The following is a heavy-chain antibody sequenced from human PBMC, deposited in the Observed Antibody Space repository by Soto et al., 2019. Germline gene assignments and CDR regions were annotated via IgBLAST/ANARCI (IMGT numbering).Heavy chain of an antibody. CDR1: GFTFSYG. Sequence: VQMLESGGGLIQSGGFLILFFAASGFTFSYGIHWLRQAPGKGLEWVAYISYDSSNKFYGDSVKGRFTISRDNSKNTQFLQMNSLRAEDTAVYYCAKLVIGYCSGNTCDDYWGQGTLVAVSS. CDR3: AKLVIGYCSGNTCDDY. V-gene: IGHV3-30*18. J-gene: IGHJ4*02. CDR2: ISYDSSNK. D-gene: IGHD2-15*01.